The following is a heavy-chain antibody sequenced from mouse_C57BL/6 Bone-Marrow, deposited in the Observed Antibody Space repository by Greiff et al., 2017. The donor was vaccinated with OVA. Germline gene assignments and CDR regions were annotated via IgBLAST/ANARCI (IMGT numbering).Heavy chain of an antibody. CDR2: ISSGSSTI. D-gene: IGHD1-1*01. CDR3: ARGLDYYGSSPYFDY. V-gene: IGHV5-17*01. Sequence: DVKLQESGGGLVKPGGSLKLSCAASGFTFSDYGMHWVRQAPEKGLEWVAYISSGSSTIYYADTVKGRFTISRDNAKNTLFLQMTSLRSEDTAMYYCARGLDYYGSSPYFDYWGQGTTLTVSS. CDR1: GFTFSDYG. J-gene: IGHJ2*01.